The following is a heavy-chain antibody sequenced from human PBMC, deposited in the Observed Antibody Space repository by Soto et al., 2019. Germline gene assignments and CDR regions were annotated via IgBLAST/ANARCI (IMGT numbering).Heavy chain of an antibody. J-gene: IGHJ6*03. D-gene: IGHD1-7*01. V-gene: IGHV4-4*02. CDR2: IYHSGST. CDR3: ARERTTPISTYYYYYMDV. Sequence: QVQLQESGPGLVKPSGTLSLTCAVSSGSISSSNWWSWVRQPPGKGLEWLGEIYHSGSTNYNPSLKSRVTRSVDKSKNQFSLKLSSVTAADTAVYYCARERTTPISTYYYYYMDVWGKGTTVTVSS. CDR1: SGSISSSNW.